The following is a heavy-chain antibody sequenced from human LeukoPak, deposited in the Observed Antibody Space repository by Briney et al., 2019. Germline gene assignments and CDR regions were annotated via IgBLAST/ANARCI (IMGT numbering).Heavy chain of an antibody. CDR3: ARNSDYWSGYFPF. CDR2: MNPDSGNT. J-gene: IGHJ4*02. CDR1: GYTFTDCD. V-gene: IGHV1-8*01. D-gene: IGHD3-3*01. Sequence: GASVKVSCKASGYTFTDCDINWVRQAPGQGLEWMGWMNPDSGNTGYAQKFEGRATMTRDTSISTAYMELNYLRSDDTAVYYCARNSDYWSGYFPFWGQGALVTVSS.